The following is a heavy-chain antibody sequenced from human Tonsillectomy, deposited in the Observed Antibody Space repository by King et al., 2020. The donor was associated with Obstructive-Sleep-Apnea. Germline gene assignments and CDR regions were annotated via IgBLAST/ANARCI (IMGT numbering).Heavy chain of an antibody. J-gene: IGHJ5*02. V-gene: IGHV5-10-1*03. D-gene: IGHD4-23*01. CDR2: IDPSDSYT. CDR1: GYSFTSYW. CDR3: ARQPTVVTPSVWFDP. Sequence: QLVQSGAEVKKPGESLRISCKGSGYSFTSYWISWVRQMPGKGLEWMGRIDPSDSYTNYSPSFQGHVTISADKSISTAYLQWSSLKASDTAMYYCARQPTVVTPSVWFDPWGQGTLVTVS.